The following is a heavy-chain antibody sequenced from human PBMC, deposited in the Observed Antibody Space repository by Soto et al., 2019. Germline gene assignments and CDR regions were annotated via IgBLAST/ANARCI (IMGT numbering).Heavy chain of an antibody. CDR1: ARSVSSSSYY. J-gene: IGHJ4*02. CDR3: ARIPLYGGRWYFFVH. CDR2: IYYSGSS. V-gene: IGHV4-61*01. D-gene: IGHD6-13*01. Sequence: TMSLTWPLSARSVSSSSYYWSWLRQPRGKGLEWIACIYYSGSSNYNTSLMSRLTRSGETSKNQVSLKMNYVTAAVTAVYNCARIPLYGGRWYFFVHWGQGVRVTVFS.